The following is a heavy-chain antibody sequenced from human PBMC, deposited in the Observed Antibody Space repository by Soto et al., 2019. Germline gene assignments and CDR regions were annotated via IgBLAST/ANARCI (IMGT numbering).Heavy chain of an antibody. D-gene: IGHD1-26*01. CDR2: IHHTGFT. CDR1: GSSISNDNW. CDR3: AARGSFFAH. J-gene: IGHJ5*02. V-gene: IGHV4-28*01. Sequence: PSETLSLTCGVSGSSISNDNWWVWIRQPPGKGLEWIGYIHHTGFTYSNPSPKSRLTMSVDMSKKQFSLKLTSVTAADTAIYYCAARGSFFAHWGQGTLVTVSS.